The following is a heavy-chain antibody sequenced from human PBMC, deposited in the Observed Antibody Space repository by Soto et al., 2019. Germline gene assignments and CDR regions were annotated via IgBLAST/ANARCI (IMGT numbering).Heavy chain of an antibody. CDR3: ASSGGIQTATFAY. Sequence: QVQLPQWGAGLLKPSETLSLTCAFYGGSFSGYYWSLIRQPPRHVLEWIGEINHSGSTNYNPSLKRRVTISVDTSKNQFDLKLSSVTAADTAVYYCASSGGIQTATFAYWGQGTLVTVSS. D-gene: IGHD2-21*02. V-gene: IGHV4-34*01. CDR1: GGSFSGYY. CDR2: INHSGST. J-gene: IGHJ4*02.